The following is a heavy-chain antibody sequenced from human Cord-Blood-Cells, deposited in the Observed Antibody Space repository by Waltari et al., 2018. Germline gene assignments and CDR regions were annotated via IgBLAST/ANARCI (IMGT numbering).Heavy chain of an antibody. CDR2: INPNSGGT. Sequence: QVQLVQSGAEVKKPGASVKVSCKASGYTFTGYYMHWVRQAPGQGLEWMGWINPNSGGTNYAQKFQGRVTMTRDTSISTAYMELSRLRSDDMAVYYGAIAESRTYYDILTGYYDYWGRGTLFTVAS. V-gene: IGHV1-2*02. J-gene: IGHJ4*02. CDR1: GYTFTGYY. D-gene: IGHD3-9*01. CDR3: AIAESRTYYDILTGYYDY.